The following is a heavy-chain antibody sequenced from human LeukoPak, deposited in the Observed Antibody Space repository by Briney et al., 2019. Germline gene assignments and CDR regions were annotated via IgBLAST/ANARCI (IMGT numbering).Heavy chain of an antibody. CDR2: ISAYNGNT. D-gene: IGHD2-15*01. CDR1: GYTFTSYG. CDR3: AREGYCSGGSCYSFDY. Sequence: ASVKVSCKASGYTFTSYGISWVRQAPGQGLEWMGWISAYNGNTNYAQKLQGRVTMTTDTSTSTAYMELSSLRSEDTAVYFCAREGYCSGGSCYSFDYWGQGSLVTVSS. J-gene: IGHJ4*02. V-gene: IGHV1-18*01.